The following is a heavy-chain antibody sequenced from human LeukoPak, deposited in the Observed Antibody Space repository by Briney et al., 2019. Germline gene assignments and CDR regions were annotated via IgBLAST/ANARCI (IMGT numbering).Heavy chain of an antibody. J-gene: IGHJ5*02. Sequence: GGSLRLSCAASGFTFSNYAMHWVRQAPGKGLEWVGRIRSNSDGGTIDYAAPVKGRFTLSRDDSKDTLYLQMNSPQTEDTAVYYCATDFYDSTWGQGTLVTVSS. CDR2: IRSNSDGGTI. CDR3: ATDFYDST. D-gene: IGHD3-22*01. V-gene: IGHV3-15*07. CDR1: GFTFSNYA.